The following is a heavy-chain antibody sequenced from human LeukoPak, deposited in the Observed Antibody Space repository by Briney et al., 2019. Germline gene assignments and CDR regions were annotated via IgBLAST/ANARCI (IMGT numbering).Heavy chain of an antibody. V-gene: IGHV1-46*01. CDR2: INPSGGST. CDR3: ARGSLAVAGTWYFDY. D-gene: IGHD6-19*01. CDR1: GYTFTSYY. Sequence: GASVKVSCKASGYTFTSYYMHWVRQAPGQGLEWMGIINPSGGSTSYAQKFQGRVTMTRDTSTSTVYMELSSLRSEDTAVYYCARGSLAVAGTWYFDYWGQGTLVTVSS. J-gene: IGHJ4*02.